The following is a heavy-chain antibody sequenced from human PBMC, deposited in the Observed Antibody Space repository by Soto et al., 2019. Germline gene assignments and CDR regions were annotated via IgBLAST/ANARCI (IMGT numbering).Heavy chain of an antibody. CDR3: XSRHFCSRHWSDSYLDY. CDR2: ISHSRTT. Sequence: PSGTLTLSCAASGYTINSNHLSNCVRQPPEKGLEWFFHISHSRTTNYNASLTSRVTISVDKSKNHLSLKMTSVTDADTAVYYCXSRHFCSRHWSDSYLDYWGQGTLVTVSS. J-gene: IGHJ4*02. D-gene: IGHD3-3*02. CDR1: GYTINSNHL. V-gene: IGHV4-4*02.